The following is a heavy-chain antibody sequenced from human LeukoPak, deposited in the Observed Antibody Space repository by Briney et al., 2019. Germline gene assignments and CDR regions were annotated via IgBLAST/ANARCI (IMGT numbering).Heavy chain of an antibody. J-gene: IGHJ4*02. D-gene: IGHD2-21*02. CDR2: IKQDGSEK. CDR3: ARDGVTAIPFDY. V-gene: IGHV3-7*01. Sequence: GSLRLSCAASGFTFNNFLMSWVRQAPGKGLEWVANIKQDGSEKYYVDSVKGRFTISRDNAKNSLYLQMNSLRAEDTAVYYCARDGVTAIPFDYWGQGTLVTVSS. CDR1: GFTFNNFL.